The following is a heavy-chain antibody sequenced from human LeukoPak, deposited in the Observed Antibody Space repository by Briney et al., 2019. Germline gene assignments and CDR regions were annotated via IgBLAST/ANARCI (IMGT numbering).Heavy chain of an antibody. V-gene: IGHV1-2*02. CDR3: ARRSRNGLDAFDI. Sequence: ASVKVSCKASAYTFNGYYLHWVRQASGQGPEWMGWIDPNNGDVKYAQKFQGRVTMTRDRSISTAYMDLSRLTSDDTALYYCARRSRNGLDAFDIWGQGTMVTVSS. J-gene: IGHJ3*02. CDR1: AYTFNGYY. D-gene: IGHD1-14*01. CDR2: IDPNNGDV.